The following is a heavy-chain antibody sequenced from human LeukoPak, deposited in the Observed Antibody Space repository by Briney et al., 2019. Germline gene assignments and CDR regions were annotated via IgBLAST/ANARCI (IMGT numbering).Heavy chain of an antibody. Sequence: GGSLRLSCAASGFTFSSYAMGWVRQAPGKGLEWVSGITGSGGSTYYADSVKGRFTISRDNSKNTLYLQMNRLRTEDTAVYYCLNGGSIAVATPLDYWGQGTLVTVSS. J-gene: IGHJ4*02. CDR3: LNGGSIAVATPLDY. V-gene: IGHV3-23*01. D-gene: IGHD6-19*01. CDR2: ITGSGGST. CDR1: GFTFSSYA.